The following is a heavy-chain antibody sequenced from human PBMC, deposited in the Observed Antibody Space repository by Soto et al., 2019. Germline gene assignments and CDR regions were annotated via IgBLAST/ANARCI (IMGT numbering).Heavy chain of an antibody. Sequence: EVQLVESGGGLVQPGGSLRLSCAASGFSFSSYWLHWVSQAPGKGLVWVSRIKTDGSIITYADSVKGRFTISRDHAKNPMYLQMNTLRAEYTTVYYCASVRQGAWYFDLWGRDTLVSVSS. J-gene: IGHJ2*01. V-gene: IGHV3-74*01. CDR3: ASVRQGAWYFDL. CDR1: GFSFSSYW. D-gene: IGHD3-16*01. CDR2: IKTDGSII.